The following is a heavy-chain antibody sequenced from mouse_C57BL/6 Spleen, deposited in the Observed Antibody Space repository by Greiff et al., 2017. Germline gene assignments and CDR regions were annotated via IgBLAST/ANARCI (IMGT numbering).Heavy chain of an antibody. V-gene: IGHV1-5*01. CDR1: GYTFTSYW. Sequence: EVQLVESGTVLARPGASVKMSCKTSGYTFTSYWMHWVKQRPGQGLEWIGAIYPGNSDTSYNQKFKGKAKLTAVTSASTAYMELSSLTNEDSAVYYCTREDYDGRGFAYWGQGTLVTVSA. D-gene: IGHD1-1*01. CDR3: TREDYDGRGFAY. CDR2: IYPGNSDT. J-gene: IGHJ3*01.